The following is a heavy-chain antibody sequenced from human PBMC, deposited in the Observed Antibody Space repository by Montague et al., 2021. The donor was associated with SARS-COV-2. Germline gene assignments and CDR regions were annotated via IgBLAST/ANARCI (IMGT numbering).Heavy chain of an antibody. CDR2: MYYNGST. Sequence: SETLSLTCTASGDSFTSRTYSWSWIRQPPGKGLEWIGNMYYNGSTHFNPSLKSRATMSVDSSKNQFSLKLSSVTAADTAVYFCAKKKYYHDSGALYGWFDPWGQGALVTVSS. CDR3: AKKKYYHDSGALYGWFDP. V-gene: IGHV4-39*01. J-gene: IGHJ5*02. CDR1: GDSFTSRTYS. D-gene: IGHD3-22*01.